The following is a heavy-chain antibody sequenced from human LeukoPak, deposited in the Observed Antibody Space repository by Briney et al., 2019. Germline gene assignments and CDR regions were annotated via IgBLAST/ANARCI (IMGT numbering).Heavy chain of an antibody. CDR1: GYTFTGYG. CDR3: ARGPTLFDFWSGYYNNYYFDY. Sequence: ASVKVSCKASGYTFTGYGISWVRQAPGQGLEWMGWISAYNGNTNYAQKLQGRVTMTTDTSTSTAYMELRSLRSDDTAVYYCARGPTLFDFWSGYYNNYYFDYWGQGTLVTVSS. D-gene: IGHD3-3*01. J-gene: IGHJ4*02. CDR2: ISAYNGNT. V-gene: IGHV1-18*01.